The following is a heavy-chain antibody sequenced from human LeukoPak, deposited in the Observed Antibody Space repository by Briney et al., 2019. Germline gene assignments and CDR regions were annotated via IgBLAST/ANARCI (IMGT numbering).Heavy chain of an antibody. V-gene: IGHV1-18*01. Sequence: ASVKVSCKASGYTFTSYGISWVRQAPGQGLEGMGWISSYNGNTNYAQKLQGRVTMTTDTSTRTAYMELRGLRSDDSAVYYCARSDFDYWGQGTLVTVSS. CDR3: ARSDFDY. CDR1: GYTFTSYG. J-gene: IGHJ4*02. CDR2: ISSYNGNT.